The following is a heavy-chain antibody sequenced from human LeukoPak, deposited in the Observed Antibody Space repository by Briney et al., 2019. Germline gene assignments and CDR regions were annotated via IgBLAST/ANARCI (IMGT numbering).Heavy chain of an antibody. V-gene: IGHV1-46*01. CDR2: INPSGGST. Sequence: ASVKVSCKASEYTFTSYYMHWVRQAPGQGLEWMGIINPSGGSTSYAQKFQGRVTMTRDTSTSTVYMELSSLRSEDTAVYYCARERPTIAARSSNWFDPWGQGTLVTVSS. CDR1: EYTFTSYY. CDR3: ARERPTIAARSSNWFDP. D-gene: IGHD6-6*01. J-gene: IGHJ5*02.